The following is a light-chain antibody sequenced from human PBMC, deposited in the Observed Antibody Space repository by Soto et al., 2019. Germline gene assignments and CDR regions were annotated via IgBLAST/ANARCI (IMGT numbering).Light chain of an antibody. CDR1: QGIDSS. CDR2: AAS. CDR3: QQLHDYPIT. J-gene: IGKJ5*01. Sequence: ILLTQSPSSLSASLVERVTITCRASQGIDSSFAWYQQKPGKAPKLLIYAASSLQSGVPSRFSGSGSGTDFTLTISSLQPEDFATYYCQQLHDYPITFGQGTRLEIK. V-gene: IGKV1-9*01.